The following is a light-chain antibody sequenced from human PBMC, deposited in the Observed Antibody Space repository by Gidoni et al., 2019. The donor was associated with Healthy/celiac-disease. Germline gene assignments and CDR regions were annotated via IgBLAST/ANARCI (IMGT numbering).Light chain of an antibody. CDR3: MQALQTPLT. V-gene: IGKV2-28*01. Sequence: DIVMTQSPLYLPVTPGEPASISCRSGQSLLHSNGYNYLDWYLQKPGQSPQLLIYLGSNRASGVPDRFSGSGSGTDFTLKISRVEAEDVGVYYCMQALQTPLTFXGXTKVEIK. CDR2: LGS. CDR1: QSLLHSNGYNY. J-gene: IGKJ4*01.